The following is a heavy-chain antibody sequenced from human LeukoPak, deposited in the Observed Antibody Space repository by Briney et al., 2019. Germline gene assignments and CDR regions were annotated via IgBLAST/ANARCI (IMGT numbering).Heavy chain of an antibody. D-gene: IGHD2-2*01. V-gene: IGHV3-33*01. CDR3: ARGMPFMDV. CDR2: IWYDGSNK. J-gene: IGHJ6*02. Sequence: GGSLRLSCAASGFTFSSYGMHWVRQAPGKGLEWVAVIWYDGSNKYYADSAKGRFTISRDNSKNTLYLQMNSLRAEDTAVYYCARGMPFMDVWGQGTTVTVSS. CDR1: GFTFSSYG.